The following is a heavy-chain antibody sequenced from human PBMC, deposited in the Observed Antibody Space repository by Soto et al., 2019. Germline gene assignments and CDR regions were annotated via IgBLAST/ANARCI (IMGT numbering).Heavy chain of an antibody. J-gene: IGHJ5*02. CDR2: INAANGDT. V-gene: IGHV1-3*01. CDR3: VRRHVSATGIDWFDP. D-gene: IGHD6-13*01. Sequence: ASVKVSCKASGYTFTSYGIHWVRQAPGQRLEWMGWINAANGDTKYSPKFQGRVTITRDTSASTAYMELSSLRSEDTAVYYCVRRHVSATGIDWFDPWGQGTQVTVS. CDR1: GYTFTSYG.